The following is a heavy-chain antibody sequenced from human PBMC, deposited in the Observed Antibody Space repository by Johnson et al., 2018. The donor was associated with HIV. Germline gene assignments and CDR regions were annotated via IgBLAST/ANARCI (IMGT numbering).Heavy chain of an antibody. V-gene: IGHV3-9*01. J-gene: IGHJ3*02. CDR3: ARYSYYYDNSGAFDI. CDR1: GFTFDDYA. D-gene: IGHD3-22*01. Sequence: VQVVESRGGLVQPGRSLRLSCAASGFTFDDYAMHWVRQAPGKGLEWVSGISWNSGSIGYADSVKGRFTISRENAKNSLYLQMNSLRAEDTALYYCARYSYYYDNSGAFDIWGQGTMVTVSS. CDR2: ISWNSGSI.